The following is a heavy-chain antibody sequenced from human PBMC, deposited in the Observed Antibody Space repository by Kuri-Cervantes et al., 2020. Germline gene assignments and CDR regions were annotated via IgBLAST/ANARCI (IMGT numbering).Heavy chain of an antibody. CDR2: INWNGGST. CDR1: GFTFDDYG. J-gene: IGHJ3*02. CDR3: ARDLSRNSAMSSWYGVVAFDI. Sequence: LSLTCAASGFTFDDYGMSWVRQAPGKGLEWVSGINWNGGSTGYADSVKGRFTISRDNAKNSLYLQMNSLRAEDTAVYYCARDLSRNSAMSSWYGVVAFDIWGQGTMVTVSS. V-gene: IGHV3-20*04. D-gene: IGHD6-13*01.